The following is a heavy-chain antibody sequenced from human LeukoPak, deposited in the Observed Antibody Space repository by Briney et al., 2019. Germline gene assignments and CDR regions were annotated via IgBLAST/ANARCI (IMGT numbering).Heavy chain of an antibody. CDR3: ATDLSYYDILTGYPADY. Sequence: GGSLRLSCAASGFTFSSYGMHWVRQAPGKGLEWVAFIRYDGSNKYYADSVKGRFTISRDNSKNTLYLQMNSLRAEDTAVYYCATDLSYYDILTGYPADYWGQGTLVTVSS. D-gene: IGHD3-9*01. J-gene: IGHJ4*02. V-gene: IGHV3-30*02. CDR2: IRYDGSNK. CDR1: GFTFSSYG.